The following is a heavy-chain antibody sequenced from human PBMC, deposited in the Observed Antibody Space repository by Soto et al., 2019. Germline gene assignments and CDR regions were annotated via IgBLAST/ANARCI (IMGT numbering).Heavy chain of an antibody. CDR1: GGSISGYY. J-gene: IGHJ4*02. D-gene: IGHD6-19*01. V-gene: IGHV4-59*12. Sequence: SETLSLTCNVSGGSISGYYWSWIRQPPGKGLEWIGFIYHTGSINYNPSLQSRVTISVDTSKNQFSLKLTSVSAADTAVYYCATGIAVAAYFDYWGQGTLVTVSS. CDR2: IYHTGSI. CDR3: ATGIAVAAYFDY.